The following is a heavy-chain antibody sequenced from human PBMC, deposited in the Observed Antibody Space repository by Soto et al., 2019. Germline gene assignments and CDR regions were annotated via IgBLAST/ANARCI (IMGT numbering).Heavy chain of an antibody. CDR2: LYYSSAT. Sequence: SLTRPISCGSIRDENHYWRWVRQAPGKGLDWIGHLYYSSATYPNEALERRVTISLDMSQNQSPLHLRSVTAADTATYFYARDRPVGPFSYEGDNGQDVWGQG. D-gene: IGHD1-1*01. CDR1: CGSIRDENHY. J-gene: IGHJ6*02. V-gene: IGHV4-30-4*01. CDR3: ARDRPVGPFSYEGDNGQDV.